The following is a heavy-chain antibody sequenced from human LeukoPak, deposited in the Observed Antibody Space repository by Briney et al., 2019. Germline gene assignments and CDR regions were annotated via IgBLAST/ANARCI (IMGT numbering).Heavy chain of an antibody. D-gene: IGHD4-17*01. CDR3: ARAHTAVTRHFDF. Sequence: GGSLRLSCAASGFTFNNYSMTGVRQARGKGGEGVTNISRGSRAILSADAQKGRYNIYRDDDKNLVYEEMNSGRGEDGGVYYCARAHTAVTRHFDFWGQGTLVTVSS. CDR2: ISRGSRAI. J-gene: IGHJ4*02. V-gene: IGHV3-21*01. CDR1: GFTFNNYS.